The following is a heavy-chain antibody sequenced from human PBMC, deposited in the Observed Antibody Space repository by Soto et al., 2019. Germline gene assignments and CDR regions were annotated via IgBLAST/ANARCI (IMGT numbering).Heavy chain of an antibody. J-gene: IGHJ4*02. CDR3: ATSFRYFDN. CDR2: ISGRGTNT. Sequence: EVQLLESGGGLVQPGGSLRLSCAASGSISTTTPLSWVRQAPGKGLEWVSTISGRGTNTYYADSVKGRFIISRDNLKNTVNLQMNGLGVEDTAIYYCATSFRYFDNWGQGPRVTVSS. V-gene: IGHV3-23*01. CDR1: GSISTTTP.